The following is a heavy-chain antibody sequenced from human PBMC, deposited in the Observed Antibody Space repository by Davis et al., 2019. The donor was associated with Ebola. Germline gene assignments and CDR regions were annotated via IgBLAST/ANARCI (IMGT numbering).Heavy chain of an antibody. CDR2: MNPNSGNT. CDR3: ASQHCSGGSCYSRYYYYGMDV. Sequence: AASVKVSCKASGYTFTSYDINWVRQATGQGLEWMGWMNPNSGNTGYAQKFQGRVTMTRNTSISTAYMELSSLRSEDTAVYYCASQHCSGGSCYSRYYYYGMDVWGQGTTVTVSS. V-gene: IGHV1-8*01. J-gene: IGHJ6*02. D-gene: IGHD2-15*01. CDR1: GYTFTSYD.